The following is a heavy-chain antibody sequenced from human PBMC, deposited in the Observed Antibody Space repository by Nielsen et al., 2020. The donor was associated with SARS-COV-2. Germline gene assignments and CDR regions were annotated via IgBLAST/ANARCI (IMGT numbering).Heavy chain of an antibody. CDR2: VYYSGNT. V-gene: IGHV4-61*01. J-gene: IGHJ6*02. CDR3: ARDVVVTGSLYYHYYGLDV. D-gene: IGHD2-21*02. Sequence: GSLRLSCIVSGGSVSNPTNYWTWIRQPPGKGLEWIGYVYYSGNTNYNPSLKSRLTISVDTSKNQFSLNLNSVTAADSAVYYCARDVVVTGSLYYHYYGLDVWGQGTTVTVSS. CDR1: GGSVSNPTNY.